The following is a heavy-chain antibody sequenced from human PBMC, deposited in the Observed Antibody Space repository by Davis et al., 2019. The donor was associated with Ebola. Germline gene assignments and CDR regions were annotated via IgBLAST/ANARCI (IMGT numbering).Heavy chain of an antibody. CDR3: ARDISTTVSAFDI. V-gene: IGHV4-59*01. CDR2: IYYTGYT. J-gene: IGHJ3*02. CDR1: GGSISSYY. D-gene: IGHD2/OR15-2a*01. Sequence: PSETLSLTCTVSGGSISSYYWSWIRQPPGKGLEWIGYIYYTGYTDYNPSLKSRVTISVDTSKNQFSLKLSSVTAADTAVYYCARDISTTVSAFDIWGQGTMVTVSS.